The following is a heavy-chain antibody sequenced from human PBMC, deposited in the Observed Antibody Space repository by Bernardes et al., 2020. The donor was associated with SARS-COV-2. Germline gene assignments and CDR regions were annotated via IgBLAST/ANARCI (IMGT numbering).Heavy chain of an antibody. CDR3: AKFLAGSSPHRTGAVTYFDH. CDR1: GFTFSSYA. V-gene: IGHV3-23*01. J-gene: IGHJ4*02. D-gene: IGHD2-15*01. Sequence: LRLSCAASGFTFSSYAMSWFRQAPGKGLEWVSSISGSVCTTFYADSVKVRFTISRDNSKNTLSLLLSGLSAEDTAVYYCAKFLAGSSPHRTGAVTYFDHWGQGTLVTVSS. CDR2: ISGSVCTT.